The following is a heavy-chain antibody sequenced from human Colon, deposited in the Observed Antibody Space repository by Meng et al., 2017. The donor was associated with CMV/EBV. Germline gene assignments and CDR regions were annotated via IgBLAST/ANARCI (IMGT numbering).Heavy chain of an antibody. CDR3: ARVEDSYYYYGMDV. CDR1: GFTFSSYE. V-gene: IGHV4-59*01. Sequence: GSLRLSCAASGFTFSSYEMNWVRQPPGKGLEWIGYIYYSGSTNYNPSLKSRVTISVDTSKNQFSLKLSSVTAADTAVYYCARVEDSYYYYGMDVWGQGTTVTVSS. J-gene: IGHJ6*02. CDR2: IYYSGST.